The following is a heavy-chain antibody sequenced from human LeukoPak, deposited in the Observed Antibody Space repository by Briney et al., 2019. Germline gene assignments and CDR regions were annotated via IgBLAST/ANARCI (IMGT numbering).Heavy chain of an antibody. CDR1: GFTFSSYS. V-gene: IGHV3-48*01. CDR2: ISSSSSTI. D-gene: IGHD1-26*01. Sequence: GGSLRLSCAASGFTFSSYSMNWVRQAPGKGLEWVSYISSSSSTIYYADSVKGRFTISRDNAKNSLYLQMNSLRAEDTAVYYCARGTPNLLVGGVNFEYCGQGTQVTVSS. J-gene: IGHJ4*02. CDR3: ARGTPNLLVGGVNFEY.